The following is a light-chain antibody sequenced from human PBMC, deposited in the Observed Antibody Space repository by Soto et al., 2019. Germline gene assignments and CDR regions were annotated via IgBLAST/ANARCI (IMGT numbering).Light chain of an antibody. CDR2: EVS. J-gene: IGLJ1*01. V-gene: IGLV2-8*01. CDR1: RSDVGTYNY. CDR3: SSYAGRNNFYV. Sequence: HSVLTQPPSASVSPGQSVTISCTGTRSDVGTYNYVSWYQQHPGKAPKLIIYEVSKRPSGVPDRFSGSKSGNTASLTVSGLQAEDEADYYCSSYAGRNNFYVFGTGTKVTVL.